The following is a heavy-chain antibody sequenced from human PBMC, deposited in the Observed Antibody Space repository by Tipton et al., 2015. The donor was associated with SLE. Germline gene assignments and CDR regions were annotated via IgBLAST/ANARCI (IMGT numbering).Heavy chain of an antibody. CDR1: GYTFNSNY. J-gene: IGHJ4*02. CDR3: ARDKMATTYFDY. D-gene: IGHD5-24*01. Sequence: QLVQSGAEVKKPGASVKVSCKASGYTFNSNYIHWVRQAPGQGLEWMGMINPSGGGTSYAQKFQGRVTMTRDTSTSTVYMEVSSLRSEDTAVYYCARDKMATTYFDYWGQGTLVTVPS. V-gene: IGHV1-46*02. CDR2: INPSGGGT.